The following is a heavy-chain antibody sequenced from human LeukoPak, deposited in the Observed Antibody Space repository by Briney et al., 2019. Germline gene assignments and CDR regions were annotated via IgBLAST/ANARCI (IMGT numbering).Heavy chain of an antibody. V-gene: IGHV4-34*01. CDR3: ARVRFAKQLRRATFDY. CDR1: GGSFSGYY. CDR2: INHSGST. Sequence: SETLSLTCAVYGGSFSGYYWSWIRQPPGKGLEGIGEINHSGSTNYNPSLKSRVTISVDTSKKQFSLKLSSVTAADTAVYYCARVRFAKQLRRATFDYWGQGTLVTVSS. J-gene: IGHJ4*02. D-gene: IGHD6-13*01.